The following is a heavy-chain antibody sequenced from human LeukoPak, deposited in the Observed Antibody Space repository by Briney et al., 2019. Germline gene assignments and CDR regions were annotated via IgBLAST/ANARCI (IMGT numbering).Heavy chain of an antibody. V-gene: IGHV3-21*01. CDR2: ISGGSSFT. CDR1: GFSFSSFS. J-gene: IGHJ4*02. Sequence: GGSLRLSCAASGFSFSSFSMNWVRQAPGKGLEWVSYISGGSSFTYYVDSVKGRFTISRDNAKNSLYLQMNSMRAEDTAVYYCARDVDTENYFDYWGQGTLVTVSS. D-gene: IGHD2-15*01. CDR3: ARDVDTENYFDY.